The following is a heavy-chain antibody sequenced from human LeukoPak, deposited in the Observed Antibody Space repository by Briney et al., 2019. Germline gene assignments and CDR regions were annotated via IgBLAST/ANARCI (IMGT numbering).Heavy chain of an antibody. CDR3: ARCPGTAMATNWAPPDY. D-gene: IGHD7-27*01. CDR2: IYPGDSDT. Sequence: GESLKISCKGSGYSFTSYWIGWVRQMPGKGLEWMGIIYPGDSDTRYSPSFEGQVTISAAKSINTAFLEWRLRASDTAMYYCARCPGTAMATNWAPPDYWGQGTLVTVSS. J-gene: IGHJ4*02. V-gene: IGHV5-51*01. CDR1: GYSFTSYW.